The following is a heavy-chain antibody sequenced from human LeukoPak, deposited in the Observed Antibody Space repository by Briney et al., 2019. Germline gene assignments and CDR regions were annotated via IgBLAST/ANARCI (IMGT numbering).Heavy chain of an antibody. CDR3: AKDRIGGGVEDY. D-gene: IGHD4-23*01. Sequence: GGSLRLSCAASGFTGFTFSNYVMSWVRQAPGKGLEWVSTISTGGDTYYADSVKGRFTISRDNSKNTVYLQMNSLRAEDTAIYYCAKDRIGGGVEDYWGQGTQVTVSS. CDR2: ISTGGDT. J-gene: IGHJ4*02. V-gene: IGHV3-23*01. CDR1: GFTGFTFSNYV.